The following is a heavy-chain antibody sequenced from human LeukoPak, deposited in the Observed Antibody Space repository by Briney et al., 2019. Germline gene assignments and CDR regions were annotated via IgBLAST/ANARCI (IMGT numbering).Heavy chain of an antibody. Sequence: SGTLSLTCAVYGGSFSGYYWSWLRQPPGKGLEWLGDINHSGSTNYNPSLKSRVTISVDTSKNQFSLKLSSVTAADTAVYYCARDHGPYSSSFWFDPWGQGTLVTVSS. D-gene: IGHD6-6*01. CDR1: GGSFSGYY. CDR3: ARDHGPYSSSFWFDP. V-gene: IGHV4-34*01. J-gene: IGHJ5*02. CDR2: INHSGST.